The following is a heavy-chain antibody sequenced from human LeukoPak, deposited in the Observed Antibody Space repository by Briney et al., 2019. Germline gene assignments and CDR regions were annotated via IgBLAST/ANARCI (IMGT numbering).Heavy chain of an antibody. CDR1: GFTFSNYA. CDR2: ISGSIGTT. CDR3: ARDRSNIAASDGWFDP. V-gene: IGHV3-23*01. D-gene: IGHD6-13*01. J-gene: IGHJ5*02. Sequence: GGSLRLSCAAFGFTFSNYAMSWVRQAPGKGLEWVSAISGSIGTTYYADSVKGRFTISRDNSKNTLYLQMNSLRAEDTAVYYCARDRSNIAASDGWFDPWGQGTLVTVSS.